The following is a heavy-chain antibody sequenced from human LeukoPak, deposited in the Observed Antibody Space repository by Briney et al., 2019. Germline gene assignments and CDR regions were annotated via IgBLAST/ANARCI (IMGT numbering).Heavy chain of an antibody. CDR2: IKSKTHGGTT. V-gene: IGHV3-15*01. J-gene: IGHJ4*02. D-gene: IGHD5-18*01. CDR3: TTDLAAMVRAVDY. Sequence: GGSLRLSCAASGFTFSNAWMSWVRQAPGKGPEWVGRIKSKTHGGTTDYTAPVKGRFTISRDDSKNTLYLQMNSLKTEDTALYYCTTDLAAMVRAVDYWGQGTLVTVSS. CDR1: GFTFSNAW.